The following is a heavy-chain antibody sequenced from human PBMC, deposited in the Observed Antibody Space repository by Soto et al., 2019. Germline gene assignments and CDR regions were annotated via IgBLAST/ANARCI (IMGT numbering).Heavy chain of an antibody. CDR3: ARGIVVVVAATLNWFDP. CDR1: GGSISSGGYY. D-gene: IGHD2-15*01. Sequence: SETQSLTCTVSGGSISSGGYYWSWIRQHPGKGLEWIGYIYYSGSTYYNPSLKSRVTISVDTSKNQFSLKLSSVTAADTAVYYCARGIVVVVAATLNWFDPWGQGTLVTVSS. J-gene: IGHJ5*02. V-gene: IGHV4-31*03. CDR2: IYYSGST.